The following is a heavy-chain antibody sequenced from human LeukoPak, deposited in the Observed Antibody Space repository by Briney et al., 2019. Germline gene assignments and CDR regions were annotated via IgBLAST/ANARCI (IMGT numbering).Heavy chain of an antibody. D-gene: IGHD6-13*01. CDR1: GYTFTSYY. Sequence: ASVKVSCKASGYTFTSYYMHWVRQAPGQGLEWMGIINPSGGSTSYAQKFQGRVTMTRDTSTSTVYMELSSLRSEDTAVYYCAGVIAAAGTFDYWGQGTLVTVSS. J-gene: IGHJ4*02. CDR2: INPSGGST. V-gene: IGHV1-46*01. CDR3: AGVIAAAGTFDY.